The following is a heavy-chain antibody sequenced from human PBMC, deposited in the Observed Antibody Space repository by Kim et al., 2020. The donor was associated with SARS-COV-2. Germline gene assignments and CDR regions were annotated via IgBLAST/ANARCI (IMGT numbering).Heavy chain of an antibody. CDR2: IYYSGST. D-gene: IGHD6-19*01. V-gene: IGHV4-39*01. J-gene: IGHJ6*02. CDR3: ARHFPQGRYSSGWYQYYYYYGMDV. Sequence: SETLSLTCTVSGGSISSSSYYWGWIRQPPGKGLEWIGSIYYSGSTYYNPSLKSRVTISVDTSKNQFSLKLSSVTAADTAVYYCARHFPQGRYSSGWYQYYYYYGMDVWGQGTTVTVSS. CDR1: GGSISSSSYY.